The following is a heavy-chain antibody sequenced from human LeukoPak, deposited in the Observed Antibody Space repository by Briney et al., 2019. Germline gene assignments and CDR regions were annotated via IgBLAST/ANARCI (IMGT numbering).Heavy chain of an antibody. D-gene: IGHD6-6*01. Sequence: GGSLRLSCAACGFTFSGSAMHWVRQASGKGLEWVGRIRSKANSYATAYAASVKGRFTISRDDSKNTAYLQMNSLKTEDTAVYYCTRVFGSSSSSFYYFDYWGQGTLVTVSS. J-gene: IGHJ4*02. CDR1: GFTFSGSA. CDR2: IRSKANSYAT. V-gene: IGHV3-73*01. CDR3: TRVFGSSSSSFYYFDY.